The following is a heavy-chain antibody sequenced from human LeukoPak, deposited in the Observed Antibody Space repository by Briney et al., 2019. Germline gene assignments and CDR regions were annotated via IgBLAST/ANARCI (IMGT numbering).Heavy chain of an antibody. J-gene: IGHJ4*02. D-gene: IGHD6-19*01. V-gene: IGHV1-2*02. CDR2: INPNSGGT. CDR1: GYIFTSYF. CDR3: ARGQQWLEAFDY. Sequence: GASVKVSCKASGYIFTSYFMHWVRQAPGQGLEWMGWINPNSGGTHYAQKFQGRVTMTRDTSIRTAYMEVSSLRSDDTAVYYCARGQQWLEAFDYWGLGTLVTVSS.